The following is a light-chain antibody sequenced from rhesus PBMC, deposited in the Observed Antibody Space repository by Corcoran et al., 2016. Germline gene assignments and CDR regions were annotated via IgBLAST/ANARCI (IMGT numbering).Light chain of an antibody. CDR3: LQHNSYPYS. Sequence: DIQMTQSPSSLSASVGDTVTITCQASQGISKYLAWYQQKPGNAPKLLIYDSSTLENGVPSRFSGSGSGTEFTLTISSLQPEDFATYYCLQHNSYPYSFGQGTKVEIK. CDR2: DSS. V-gene: IGKV1S13*01. CDR1: QGISKY. J-gene: IGKJ2*01.